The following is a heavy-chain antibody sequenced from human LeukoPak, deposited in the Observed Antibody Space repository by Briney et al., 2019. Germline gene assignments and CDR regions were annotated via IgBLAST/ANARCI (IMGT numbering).Heavy chain of an antibody. Sequence: SETLSLTCTVSGGSISSYYWSWIRQPAGEGLEWIGRIYTSGSTNYNPSLKSRVTMSVDTSKNQFSLKLSSVTAADTAVYYCARTLAVAAYFDFWGQGTLVTVSS. CDR2: IYTSGST. V-gene: IGHV4-4*07. J-gene: IGHJ4*02. CDR3: ARTLAVAAYFDF. D-gene: IGHD6-19*01. CDR1: GGSISSYY.